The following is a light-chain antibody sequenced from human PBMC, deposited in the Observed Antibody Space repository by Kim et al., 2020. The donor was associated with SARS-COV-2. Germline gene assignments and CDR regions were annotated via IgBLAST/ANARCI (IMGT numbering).Light chain of an antibody. CDR2: DVD. Sequence: QSALTQPASVSGSPGQSITISCTGTSSDIGDYNYVSWYQQHPGKVPKVMIYDVDKRPSGVSNRFSGSKSGNTASLTISGLQTEDEADYYCNSYTFNSTCLFGGGTQLTVL. J-gene: IGLJ3*02. V-gene: IGLV2-14*01. CDR1: SSDIGDYNY. CDR3: NSYTFNSTCL.